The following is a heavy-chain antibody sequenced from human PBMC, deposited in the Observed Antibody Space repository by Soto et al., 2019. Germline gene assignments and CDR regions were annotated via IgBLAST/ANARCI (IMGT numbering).Heavy chain of an antibody. CDR1: GGSIISYY. D-gene: IGHD3-10*01. CDR3: ARRNELWFGEGGIMNWFDP. Sequence: PSETLSLTCTVSGGSIISYYWSWIRQPPGKGLEWIGYIYYSGSTNYNPSLKSRVTTSVDTSKNQFSLKLSSVTAADTAVYYCARRNELWFGEGGIMNWFDPWGQGTLVTVSS. J-gene: IGHJ5*02. CDR2: IYYSGST. V-gene: IGHV4-59*08.